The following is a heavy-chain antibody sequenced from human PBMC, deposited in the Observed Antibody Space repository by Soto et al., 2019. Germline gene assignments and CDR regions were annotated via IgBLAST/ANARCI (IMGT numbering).Heavy chain of an antibody. CDR3: SRDLWELEYFDY. CDR2: ISGSGGST. D-gene: IGHD1-26*01. V-gene: IGHV3-23*01. J-gene: IGHJ4*02. CDR1: GFTCSSYA. Sequence: VQLLESGGGLVQPGGSLRLSCAASGFTCSSYAMSWVRQAPGKGLEWVSAISGSGGSTYYADSVKGRFTISRDNSKNTLYLQMNNLRAEDTAVYYCSRDLWELEYFDYWGQGTLVTVSS.